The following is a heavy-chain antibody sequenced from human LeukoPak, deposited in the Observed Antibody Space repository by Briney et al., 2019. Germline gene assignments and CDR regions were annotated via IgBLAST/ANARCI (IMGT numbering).Heavy chain of an antibody. J-gene: IGHJ4*02. Sequence: GGSPKISCKGLGYNFTSPWLGWVRQMPGEGLEWMRIIYPLYSDTRHSPPFQGQVTISADKSISTAFLPWSSLTASDTATDYCVRPSTGYSYGLWGQRTLVSVSS. D-gene: IGHD5-18*01. CDR2: IYPLYSDT. V-gene: IGHV5-51*01. CDR3: VRPSTGYSYGL. CDR1: GYNFTSPW.